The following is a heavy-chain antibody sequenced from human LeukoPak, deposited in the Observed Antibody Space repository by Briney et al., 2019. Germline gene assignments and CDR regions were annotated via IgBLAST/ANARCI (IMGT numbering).Heavy chain of an antibody. CDR3: AREGLFCSSTSCGFDY. CDR1: GFTFSVYY. J-gene: IGHJ4*02. D-gene: IGHD2-2*01. CDR2: ISSSGSTI. Sequence: PGGSLRLSCAASGFTFSVYYMSWIRQAPGKGLEWVSYISSSGSTIYYADSVKGRFTISRDNAKNSLYLQMNSLRAEDTAVYYCAREGLFCSSTSCGFDYWGQGTLVTVSS. V-gene: IGHV3-11*01.